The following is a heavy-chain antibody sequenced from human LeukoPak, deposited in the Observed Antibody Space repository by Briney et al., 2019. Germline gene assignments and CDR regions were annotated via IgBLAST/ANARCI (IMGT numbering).Heavy chain of an antibody. CDR3: ARGRYYDSSGPFDY. V-gene: IGHV1-69*05. D-gene: IGHD3-22*01. CDR2: IIPIFGTA. CDR1: GGTFSSYA. J-gene: IGHJ4*02. Sequence: SVKVSCKASGGTFSSYAISWVRQAPGQGLEWMGRIIPIFGTANYAQKFQGRVTITTDEPTSTAYMELSRLRSEDTAVYHCARGRYYDSSGPFDYWGQGTLVTVSS.